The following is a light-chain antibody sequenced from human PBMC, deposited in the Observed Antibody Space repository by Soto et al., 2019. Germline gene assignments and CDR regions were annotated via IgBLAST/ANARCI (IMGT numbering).Light chain of an antibody. J-gene: IGLJ1*01. CDR3: CSFARGTTYV. Sequence: QSVLTQPASVSGSPGQSITIPCTGASSDVGTYNLVSWYQQHPGKAPKLIIYEGSKRPSGVSNRFSGSKSGDTASLSISGLQADDEADYYCCSFARGTTYVFGTGTKVTVL. V-gene: IGLV2-23*01. CDR2: EGS. CDR1: SSDVGTYNL.